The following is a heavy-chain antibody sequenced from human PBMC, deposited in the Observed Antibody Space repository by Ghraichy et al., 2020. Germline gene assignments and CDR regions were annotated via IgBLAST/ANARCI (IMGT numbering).Heavy chain of an antibody. D-gene: IGHD2-15*01. V-gene: IGHV4-34*01. J-gene: IGHJ6*03. Sequence: SETLSLNCAVYGGSLSGYAWTWIRQAPGKGLEYIGDIDDSGTTNYTPSLKGRVTLSVDTSTSHFSLTLSSVTVADSAVYYCARGLASGYHYYFYMDVWGKGTTVPVS. CDR1: GGSLSGYA. CDR2: IDDSGTT. CDR3: ARGLASGYHYYFYMDV.